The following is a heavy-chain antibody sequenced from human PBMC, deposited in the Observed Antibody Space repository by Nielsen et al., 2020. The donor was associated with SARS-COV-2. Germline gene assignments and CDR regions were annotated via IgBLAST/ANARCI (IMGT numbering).Heavy chain of an antibody. CDR2: IYHSGST. V-gene: IGHV4-4*02. Sequence: WIRQPPGKGLDFIVSIYHSGSTNYNPSLKSRVTISVDKSKNQFSLKLSSVTAADTAVYYCASQPEFDSSGYYYVSWFDPWGQGTLVTVSS. CDR3: ASQPEFDSSGYYYVSWFDP. D-gene: IGHD3-22*01. J-gene: IGHJ5*02.